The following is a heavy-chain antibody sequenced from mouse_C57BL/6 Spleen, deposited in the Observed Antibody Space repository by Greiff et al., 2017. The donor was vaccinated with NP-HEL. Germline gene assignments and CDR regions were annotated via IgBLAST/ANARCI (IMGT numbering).Heavy chain of an antibody. CDR3: ARAAVVSTRDYFDY. Sequence: QVQLQQPGAELVKPGASVKMSCKASGYTFTSYWITWVKQRPGQGLEWIGDIYPGSGSTNYNEKFKSKATLTVDTSSSTAYMQLSSLTSEDSAVYYCARAAVVSTRDYFDYWGQGTTLTVSS. D-gene: IGHD1-1*01. J-gene: IGHJ2*01. V-gene: IGHV1-55*01. CDR1: GYTFTSYW. CDR2: IYPGSGST.